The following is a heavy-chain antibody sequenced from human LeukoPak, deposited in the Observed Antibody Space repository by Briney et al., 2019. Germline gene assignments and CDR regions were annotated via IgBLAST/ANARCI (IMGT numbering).Heavy chain of an antibody. J-gene: IGHJ5*02. V-gene: IGHV1-2*02. Sequence: ASVSVSSKASGYTFTGYYMHWVRQAPGQGLEWMGWINPNSGGTNYAQKFQGRVTMTRDTSISTAYMELSRLRSDDTAVYYCARYIEYYDFWSGSDSWFDPGGQGTLVTVSS. CDR2: INPNSGGT. CDR1: GYTFTGYY. D-gene: IGHD3-3*01. CDR3: ARYIEYYDFWSGSDSWFDP.